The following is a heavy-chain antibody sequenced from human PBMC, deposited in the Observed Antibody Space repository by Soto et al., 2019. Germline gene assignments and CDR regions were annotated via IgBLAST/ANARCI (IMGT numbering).Heavy chain of an antibody. D-gene: IGHD2-15*01. J-gene: IGHJ4*02. Sequence: SETLSLTCTVSGDSISSSSYYWGWVRQPPGKGLEWIGTIYYSGSAYYNPSLKSRVAISVDTSKNQFSLKLGSVTAADTAVYYCARQPKYCSGGSCYSRYGYFDYWGQGTPVNVSS. CDR3: ARQPKYCSGGSCYSRYGYFDY. CDR1: GDSISSSSYY. V-gene: IGHV4-39*01. CDR2: IYYSGSA.